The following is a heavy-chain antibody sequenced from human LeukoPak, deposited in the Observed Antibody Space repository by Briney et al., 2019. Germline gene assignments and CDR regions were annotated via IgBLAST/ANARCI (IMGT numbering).Heavy chain of an antibody. CDR3: ARRYFDY. Sequence: GGSLRLSCVASGFTFSSFWMSWVRQAPGKGLEWVANIKQDGSEKYYVDSVKGRFTISRDNPKNSLYLQMNSLRAEDTAVYYCARRYFDYWGQGTLVTVSS. V-gene: IGHV3-7*03. CDR1: GFTFSSFW. CDR2: IKQDGSEK. J-gene: IGHJ4*02.